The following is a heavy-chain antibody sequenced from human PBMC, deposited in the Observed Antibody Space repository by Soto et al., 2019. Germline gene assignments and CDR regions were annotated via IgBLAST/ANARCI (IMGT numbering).Heavy chain of an antibody. J-gene: IGHJ4*02. CDR3: ARASGYFRAHSGWYQDY. CDR2: ISYDGSNK. V-gene: IGHV3-30-3*01. CDR1: GFTFSSYA. D-gene: IGHD6-19*01. Sequence: QVQLVESGGGVVQPGRSLRLSCAASGFTFSSYAMHWVRQAPGKGLEWVAVISYDGSNKYYADSVKGRFTISRDNSKNTLYLQMNSLRAEDTAVYYCARASGYFRAHSGWYQDYWGQGTLVTVSS.